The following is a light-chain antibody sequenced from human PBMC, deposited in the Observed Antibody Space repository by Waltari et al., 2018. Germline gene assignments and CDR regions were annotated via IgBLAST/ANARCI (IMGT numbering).Light chain of an antibody. CDR3: QSYDSSISNWV. V-gene: IGLV6-57*03. Sequence: NFMLTQPHSVSGSPGETVTISCTRSGGSIASTYVQWYQQRPGSAPTTVIYEDNQRPSEVPDRFSGSIDSSSNSASLTIFGLETEDEADYYCQSYDSSISNWVFGGGTKLTVL. CDR2: EDN. J-gene: IGLJ3*02. CDR1: GGSIASTY.